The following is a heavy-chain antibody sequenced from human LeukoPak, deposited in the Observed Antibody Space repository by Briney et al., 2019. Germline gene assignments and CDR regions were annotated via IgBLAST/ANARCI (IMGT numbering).Heavy chain of an antibody. J-gene: IGHJ4*02. Sequence: GGSLRLSRVASGFTFSSYSMNWVRPAPGRGVAWVSSVSSSSSYIYSADSVKGRCTISRDNAKNSLYLQMNNRRAEDTAVYYCARDRCSRTSCYVFNWGQGTLVTVSS. CDR3: ARDRCSRTSCYVFN. CDR2: VSSSSSYI. CDR1: GFTFSSYS. D-gene: IGHD2-2*01. V-gene: IGHV3-21*01.